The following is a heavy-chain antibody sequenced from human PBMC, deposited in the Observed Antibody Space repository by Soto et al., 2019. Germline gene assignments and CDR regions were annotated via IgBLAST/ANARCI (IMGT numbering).Heavy chain of an antibody. CDR3: ARNSPGVYALWVDV. Sequence: EVQLVESGGGLVEPGGSLRLSCAASGFTFSNYWMHWVRQAPGKGLVWVARIDTDGNSINYADFVEGRLRISGDNAKNTLYLQMNSLRAEDTAVYYCARNSPGVYALWVDVWGQGTTVTVS. CDR2: IDTDGNSI. V-gene: IGHV3-74*01. D-gene: IGHD2-8*01. J-gene: IGHJ6*02. CDR1: GFTFSNYW.